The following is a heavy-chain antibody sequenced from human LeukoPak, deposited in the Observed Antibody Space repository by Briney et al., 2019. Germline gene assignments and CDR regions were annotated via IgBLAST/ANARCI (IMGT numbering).Heavy chain of an antibody. J-gene: IGHJ4*02. CDR2: IYYSGST. CDR3: ARGEFGTSSDY. Sequence: SETLSLTCTVSGGSISSYYWSWIRQPPGKGLEWIGYIYYSGSTNYNPSLKSRVTISVDTSKNQFSLKLSSVTAADTAVYYCARGEFGTSSDYWGQGTLVTVSS. V-gene: IGHV4-59*01. D-gene: IGHD2-2*01. CDR1: GGSISSYY.